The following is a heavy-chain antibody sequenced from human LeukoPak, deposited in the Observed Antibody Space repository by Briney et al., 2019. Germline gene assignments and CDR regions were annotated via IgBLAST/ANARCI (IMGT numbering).Heavy chain of an antibody. CDR3: ARVRITMVRGEYYYMDV. D-gene: IGHD3-10*01. Sequence: GASVKVSCKASGGTFSSYAISWVRQAPGQGLEWMGGIIPIFGTANYAQKFQGRVTITADESTSTAYMELSSLRSEDTAVYYCARVRITMVRGEYYYMDVWGKGTTVTISS. CDR2: IIPIFGTA. CDR1: GGTFSSYA. J-gene: IGHJ6*03. V-gene: IGHV1-69*13.